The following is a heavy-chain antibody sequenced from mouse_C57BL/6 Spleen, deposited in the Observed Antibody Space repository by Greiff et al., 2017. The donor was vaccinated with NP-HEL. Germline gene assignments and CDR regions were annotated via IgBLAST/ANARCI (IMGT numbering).Heavy chain of an antibody. J-gene: IGHJ1*03. CDR2: IDPSDSET. CDR3: ASDYGSSYDWYFDV. CDR1: GYTFTSYW. Sequence: QVQLQQPGAELVRPGSSVKLSCKASGYTFTSYWMYWVKQRPIQGLEWIGNIDPSDSETHYNQKFKDKATLTVDKSSSTAYMQLSSLTSEDSAVYYCASDYGSSYDWYFDVWGTGTTVTVSS. D-gene: IGHD1-1*01. V-gene: IGHV1-52*01.